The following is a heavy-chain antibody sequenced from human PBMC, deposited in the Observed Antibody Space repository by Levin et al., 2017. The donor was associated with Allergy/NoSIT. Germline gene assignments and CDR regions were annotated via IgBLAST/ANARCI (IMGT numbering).Heavy chain of an antibody. V-gene: IGHV3-11*05. Sequence: GESLKISCAASGFTFSDYYISWIRQAPGKGLEWVSYISNSGSYTNYADSVKGRFTISRDNAKNSLYLQMNSLRAEDTAVYYCARDHGENYDSSGYSDYWGQGTLVTVSS. D-gene: IGHD3-22*01. CDR1: GFTFSDYY. CDR2: ISNSGSYT. CDR3: ARDHGENYDSSGYSDY. J-gene: IGHJ4*02.